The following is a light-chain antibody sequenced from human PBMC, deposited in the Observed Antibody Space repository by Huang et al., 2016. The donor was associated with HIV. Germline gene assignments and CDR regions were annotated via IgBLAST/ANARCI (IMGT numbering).Light chain of an antibody. CDR1: PTITTY. Sequence: DIQLTPSPSSLSASVGDRVTITCRASPTITTYLNWYQQKPGKAPHLLIYGASNLQSGVPSRFSGSGSGTDFTLIISGLQPEDFATYYCQQTYTFPAFGRGTKVEIK. CDR3: QQTYTFPA. V-gene: IGKV1-39*01. J-gene: IGKJ1*01. CDR2: GAS.